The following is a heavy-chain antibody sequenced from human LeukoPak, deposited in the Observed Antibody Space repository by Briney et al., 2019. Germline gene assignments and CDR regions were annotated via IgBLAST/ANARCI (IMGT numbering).Heavy chain of an antibody. V-gene: IGHV3-74*01. J-gene: IGHJ6*02. D-gene: IGHD3-22*01. CDR1: GFTFRNYW. Sequence: GGSLRLSCAASGFTFRNYWMHWVRQAPGKGLVWVSRIDSDGNSINYADSVKGRFTISRDNAKNTLYLQMNSLRAEDTAVYYCAGVGDSSGYYGYYYYYYGMDVWGQGTTVTVSS. CDR3: AGVGDSSGYYGYYYYYYGMDV. CDR2: IDSDGNSI.